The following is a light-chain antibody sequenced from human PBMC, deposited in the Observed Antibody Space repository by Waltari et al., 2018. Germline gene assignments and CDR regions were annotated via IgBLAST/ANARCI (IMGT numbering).Light chain of an antibody. J-gene: IGLJ3*02. CDR2: YKSDSDK. Sequence: QAVLTQPSSLSASPGASASLTCTLRSGINVGTYRIYWYQQKPGSPPQYLLRYKSDSDKQQGSEVPCRFLGAQDASANAGIFLISVLQSEDEADYYCMIWHSSAWVFGGGTKLTVL. V-gene: IGLV5-45*02. CDR3: MIWHSSAWV. CDR1: SGINVGTYR.